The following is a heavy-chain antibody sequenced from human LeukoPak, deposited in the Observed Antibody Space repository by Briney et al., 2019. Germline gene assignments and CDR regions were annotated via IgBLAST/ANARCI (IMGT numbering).Heavy chain of an antibody. D-gene: IGHD3-10*01. CDR2: ISASGGST. J-gene: IGHJ4*02. V-gene: IGHV3-23*01. CDR3: AKDIGFGSGSYYKPFDY. Sequence: GGSLRLSCAASGFTFSSYWMSWVRQAPGKGLEWVSTISASGGSTYYADSVKGRFTISRDNSKNTLYLQMNSLRVEDTAIYYCAKDIGFGSGSYYKPFDYWGQGTLVTVSS. CDR1: GFTFSSYW.